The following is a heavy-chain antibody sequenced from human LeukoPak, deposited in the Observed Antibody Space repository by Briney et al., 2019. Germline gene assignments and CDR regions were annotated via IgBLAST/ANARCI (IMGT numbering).Heavy chain of an antibody. Sequence: PGGSLRLSCAASGFTFSSYSMNWVRQAPGKGLEWVSSISSSSSYIYYADSVKGRFTIPRDNAKNSLYLQMNSLRAEDTAVYYCARDLAAAVPFDYWGQGTLVTVSS. D-gene: IGHD6-13*01. CDR1: GFTFSSYS. V-gene: IGHV3-21*01. CDR3: ARDLAAAVPFDY. CDR2: ISSSSSYI. J-gene: IGHJ4*02.